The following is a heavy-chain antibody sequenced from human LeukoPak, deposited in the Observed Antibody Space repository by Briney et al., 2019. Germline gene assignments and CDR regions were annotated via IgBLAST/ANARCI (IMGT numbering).Heavy chain of an antibody. CDR2: IYYSGST. D-gene: IGHD3-16*01. V-gene: IGHV4-59*12. CDR3: ARVVRWAYYYYYYMDV. Sequence: SETLSLTCTVSGGSISSYYWSWIRQPPGKGLEWIGYIYYSGSTNYNPSLKSRVTISVDTSKNQFSLKLSSVTAADTAVYYCARVVRWAYYYYYYMDVWGKGTTVTVSS. J-gene: IGHJ6*03. CDR1: GGSISSYY.